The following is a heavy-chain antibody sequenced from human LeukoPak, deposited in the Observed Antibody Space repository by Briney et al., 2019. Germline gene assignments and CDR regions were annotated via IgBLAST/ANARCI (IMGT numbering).Heavy chain of an antibody. CDR3: AKAEQWPYYYYGMDV. CDR1: GFTFSSYG. J-gene: IGHJ6*02. CDR2: ISYDGSNK. V-gene: IGHV3-30*18. D-gene: IGHD6-19*01. Sequence: PGGSLRLSCAASGFTFSSYGMHWVRQAPGKGLEWVAVISYDGSNKYYADSVKGRFTISRDNSKNTLYLQMNSLRAEDTAVYYCAKAEQWPYYYYGMDVWGQGTTVTVSS.